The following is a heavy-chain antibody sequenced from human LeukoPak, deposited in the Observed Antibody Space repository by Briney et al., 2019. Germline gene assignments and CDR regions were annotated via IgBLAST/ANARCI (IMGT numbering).Heavy chain of an antibody. CDR1: GFTFSAYS. Sequence: PGGSLRLSCAASGFTFSAYSMSWVRQAPGKGLERVSGISGSGGSTYYADSVKGRFTISRDNSKNTLYLQMNSLRAEDTAVYYCAKDGYSYGSNYLDYWGQGTLVTVSS. D-gene: IGHD5-18*01. CDR3: AKDGYSYGSNYLDY. J-gene: IGHJ4*02. V-gene: IGHV3-23*01. CDR2: ISGSGGST.